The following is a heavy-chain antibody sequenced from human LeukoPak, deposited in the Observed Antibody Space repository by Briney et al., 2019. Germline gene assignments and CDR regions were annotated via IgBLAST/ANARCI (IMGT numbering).Heavy chain of an antibody. CDR1: GYTFNSYG. V-gene: IGHV1-18*01. J-gene: IGHJ5*02. Sequence: ASVRVSCKASGYTFNSYGISWVRQAPGQGLVWMGWISAYNGNTKYAQNFLGRVTMTTDTSRRTVYMELRSLTSDDTAVYYCARDFLYYDILTGPDHWGQGALVTVSS. CDR3: ARDFLYYDILTGPDH. D-gene: IGHD3-9*01. CDR2: ISAYNGNT.